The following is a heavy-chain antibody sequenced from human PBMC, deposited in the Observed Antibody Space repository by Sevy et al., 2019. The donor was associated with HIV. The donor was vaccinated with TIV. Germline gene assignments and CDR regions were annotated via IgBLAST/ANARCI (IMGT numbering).Heavy chain of an antibody. J-gene: IGHJ4*02. Sequence: GGSLRLSCAASGFTFSSHGMHWVRQAPGKGLEWVAVMSYDGSYKSYGDSVKGRFTISRDDSKNTLYLQMNSLRPEETAMYYCASDSGYSINWYPAYWGQGTLVTVSS. CDR1: GFTFSSHG. D-gene: IGHD6-13*01. CDR3: ASDSGYSINWYPAY. V-gene: IGHV3-30*03. CDR2: MSYDGSYK.